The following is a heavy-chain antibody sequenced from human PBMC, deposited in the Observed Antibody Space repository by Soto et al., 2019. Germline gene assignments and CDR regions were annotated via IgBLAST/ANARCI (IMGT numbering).Heavy chain of an antibody. Sequence: SCKASGYTFTGYNMHWVRLAPGQGLEWMGWINPNSDGSSTSYTDSVKGRFTVSRDNARNTLYLQMISLRAEDTAVYYCTRISPFDYWGLGTLVTVSS. J-gene: IGHJ4*02. CDR3: TRISPFDY. CDR1: GYTFTGYN. CDR2: INPNSDGSST. V-gene: IGHV3-74*01.